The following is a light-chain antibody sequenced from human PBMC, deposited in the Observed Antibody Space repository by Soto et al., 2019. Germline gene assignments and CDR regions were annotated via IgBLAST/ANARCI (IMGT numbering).Light chain of an antibody. J-gene: IGKJ1*01. CDR3: QQYSSYSRT. CDR2: DAS. Sequence: DIQMTQSPSSVSASVGDRFTMTCRASQGISTWLAWYQQKPGTAPKLLIYDASSLESGVPSRFSGSGSGTEFTLTISSLQPDDYATYYCQQYSSYSRTFGQGTKVDIK. CDR1: QGISTW. V-gene: IGKV1-5*01.